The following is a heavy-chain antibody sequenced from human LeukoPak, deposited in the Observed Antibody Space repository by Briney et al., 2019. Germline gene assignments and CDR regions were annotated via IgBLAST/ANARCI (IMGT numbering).Heavy chain of an antibody. J-gene: IGHJ4*02. CDR1: GGSISSSGYY. CDR3: ARSDYSNYAYYFDY. V-gene: IGHV4-31*03. D-gene: IGHD4-11*01. Sequence: SQTLSLTCTVSGGSISSSGYYWSWIRQHPGKGLEWIGYIYYSGSTYYNPSLKSRVTISVDTSKNQFSLKLSSVTAADTAVYYCARSDYSNYAYYFDYWGQGTLVTVSS. CDR2: IYYSGST.